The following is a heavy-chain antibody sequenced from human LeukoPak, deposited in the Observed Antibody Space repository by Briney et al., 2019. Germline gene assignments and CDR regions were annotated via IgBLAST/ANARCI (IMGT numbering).Heavy chain of an antibody. CDR1: GFTFSSYW. J-gene: IGHJ4*02. V-gene: IGHV3-7*05. D-gene: IGHD1-20*01. Sequence: GGSLRLSCAASGFTFSSYWMSWVRQAPGKGLEWVANIKQDGSEKYYVDSVKGRFTDSRDNAENSLYLQMSSLRADDTAVYYCARGYNWAFDFWGQGTLVTVSS. CDR3: ARGYNWAFDF. CDR2: IKQDGSEK.